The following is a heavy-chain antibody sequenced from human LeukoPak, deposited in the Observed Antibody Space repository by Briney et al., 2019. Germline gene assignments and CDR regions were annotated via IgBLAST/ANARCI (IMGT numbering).Heavy chain of an antibody. CDR2: INHSGST. V-gene: IGHV4-34*01. D-gene: IGHD1-26*01. CDR3: ARGGRGSYYLLY. J-gene: IGHJ4*02. Sequence: SETLSLTCAVYGGSFSGYYWSWIRQPPGKGLEWIGEINHSGSTNHNPSLKSRVTISVDTSKNQFSLKLSSVTAADTAVYYCARGGRGSYYLLYWGQGTLVTVSS. CDR1: GGSFSGYY.